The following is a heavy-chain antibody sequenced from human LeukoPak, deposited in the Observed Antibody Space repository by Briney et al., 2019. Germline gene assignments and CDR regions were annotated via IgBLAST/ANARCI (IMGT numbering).Heavy chain of an antibody. J-gene: IGHJ3*02. CDR3: ARVGYYGSGRADDAFDI. D-gene: IGHD3-10*01. V-gene: IGHV4-34*01. CDR2: INHSGST. CDR1: GGSFSGYY. Sequence: SETLSLTCAVYGGSFSGYYWSWIRQPPGKGLEWIGEINHSGSTNYNPSLKSRVPISVDTSKNQFSLKLSSVTAADTAVYYCARVGYYGSGRADDAFDIWGQGTMVTVSS.